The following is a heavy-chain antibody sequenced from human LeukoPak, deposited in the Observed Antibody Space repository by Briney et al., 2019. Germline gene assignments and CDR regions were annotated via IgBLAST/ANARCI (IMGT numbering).Heavy chain of an antibody. Sequence: GGSLRLSCAASGFTLSSYGMHWVRQAPGKGLEWVAVIWYDGSNKYYADSVKGRFTISRDNSKNTLYLQMNSLRAEDTAVYYCARELELSYFDYWGQGTLVTVSS. CDR2: IWYDGSNK. CDR3: ARELELSYFDY. J-gene: IGHJ4*02. D-gene: IGHD1-7*01. V-gene: IGHV3-33*01. CDR1: GFTLSSYG.